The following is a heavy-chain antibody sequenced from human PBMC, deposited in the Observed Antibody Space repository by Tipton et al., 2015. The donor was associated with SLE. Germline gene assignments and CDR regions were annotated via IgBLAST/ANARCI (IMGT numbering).Heavy chain of an antibody. V-gene: IGHV4-34*01. CDR2: IDHRGST. CDR1: YGSLSAYY. CDR3: AVGTIFGVVTRDY. Sequence: TLSLTCAVYYGSLSAYYWTWIRQPPGKGLEWIGEIDHRGSTNYSPSLKGRITISVDTSKNQFSLKLNSMTAADTAVYYCAVGTIFGVVTRDYWGQGTLVTVSS. D-gene: IGHD3-3*01. J-gene: IGHJ4*02.